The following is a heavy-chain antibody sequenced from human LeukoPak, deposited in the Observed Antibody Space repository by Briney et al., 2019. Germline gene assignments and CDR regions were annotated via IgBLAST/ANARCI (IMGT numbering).Heavy chain of an antibody. CDR3: AKAKLIAVAGATDS. Sequence: PGRSLRLSCAASGFTFSGYGMNWVRQAPGKGLEWVAVISYDGDNKYYADSVKGRFTISRDNSKNTLYLQMNSLRAEDTAVYFCAKAKLIAVAGATDSWGQGTLVTVSS. V-gene: IGHV3-30*18. CDR2: ISYDGDNK. J-gene: IGHJ4*02. D-gene: IGHD6-19*01. CDR1: GFTFSGYG.